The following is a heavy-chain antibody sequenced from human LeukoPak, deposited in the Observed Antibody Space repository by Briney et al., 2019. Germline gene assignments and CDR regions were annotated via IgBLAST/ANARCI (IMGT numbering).Heavy chain of an antibody. CDR3: AREDTYYYDSSGYDAFDI. V-gene: IGHV1-2*02. J-gene: IGHJ3*02. CDR2: INPNSGGT. Sequence: ASVKVSCKDSGYTFTGYYMHWVRQAPGQGLEWMGWINPNSGGTNYAQKFQGRVTMTRDTSISTAYMELSRLRSDDTAVYYCAREDTYYYDSSGYDAFDIWGQGTMVTVSS. D-gene: IGHD3-22*01. CDR1: GYTFTGYY.